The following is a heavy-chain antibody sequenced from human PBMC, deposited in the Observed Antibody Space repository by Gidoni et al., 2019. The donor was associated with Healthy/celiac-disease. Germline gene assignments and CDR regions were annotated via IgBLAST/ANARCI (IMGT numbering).Heavy chain of an antibody. CDR2: ISWNSGSI. J-gene: IGHJ4*02. D-gene: IGHD4-4*01. Sequence: EVQLVASGGGLVQPGRSLRLSCAASGFTFDDYAKHWVRQAPGKGLEWVSGISWNSGSIGYADSVKGRFTISRDNAKNSLYLQMNSLRAEDTALYYCAKDKAAVTTLFDYWGQGTLVTVSS. CDR3: AKDKAAVTTLFDY. CDR1: GFTFDDYA. V-gene: IGHV3-9*01.